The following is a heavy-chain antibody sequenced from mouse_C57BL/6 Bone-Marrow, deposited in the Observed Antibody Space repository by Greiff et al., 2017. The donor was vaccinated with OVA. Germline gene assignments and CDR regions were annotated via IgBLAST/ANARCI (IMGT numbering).Heavy chain of an antibody. CDR1: GFSLTSYG. D-gene: IGHD2-4*01. J-gene: IGHJ4*01. V-gene: IGHV2-5*01. CDR2: IWRGGST. Sequence: QVQLQQSGPGLVQPSQSLSITCTVSGFSLTSYGVHWVRQSPGKGLEWLGVIWRGGSTDYNAAFMSRLSITKDNSKSQVFFKMNSLQADDTAIYDCAKRDDYPHYYAMDYWGQGTSVTVSS. CDR3: AKRDDYPHYYAMDY.